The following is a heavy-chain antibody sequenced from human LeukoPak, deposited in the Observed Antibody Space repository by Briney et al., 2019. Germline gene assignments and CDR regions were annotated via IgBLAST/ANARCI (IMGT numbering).Heavy chain of an antibody. CDR1: GFSFSTSGMR. Sequence: GSGPTLVNPTPTLTLTCTFSGFSFSTSGMRVSWIRQPPGKALAWLARIDWDDDKFYSTSLNTRLTISKDTSKNQVVLTMTNMGPVDTATYYCARMTPYCSGGSCHFDYWGQGTLVTVSS. V-gene: IGHV2-70*04. CDR3: ARMTPYCSGGSCHFDY. J-gene: IGHJ4*02. CDR2: IDWDDDK. D-gene: IGHD2-15*01.